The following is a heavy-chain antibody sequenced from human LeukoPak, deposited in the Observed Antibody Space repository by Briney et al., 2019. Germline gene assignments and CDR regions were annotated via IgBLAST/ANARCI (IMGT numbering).Heavy chain of an antibody. Sequence: PSETLSLTCTVSGGSISSNYWSWLRQPPGKGLEGIAYIYYTGSTNYNPSLESRVTISIDTSKNQFSLKLSSVTAADTAVYYCARDPSSGWYYFDSWGQGTLVTVSS. V-gene: IGHV4-59*01. CDR2: IYYTGST. CDR3: ARDPSSGWYYFDS. J-gene: IGHJ4*02. D-gene: IGHD6-19*01. CDR1: GGSISSNY.